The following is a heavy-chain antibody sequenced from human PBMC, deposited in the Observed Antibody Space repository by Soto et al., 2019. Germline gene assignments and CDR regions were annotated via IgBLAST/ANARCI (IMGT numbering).Heavy chain of an antibody. D-gene: IGHD1-26*01. V-gene: IGHV3-74*01. CDR3: KRVIGGRSGFFDY. CDR1: GFTLSGYW. CDR2: ISGDGRTT. Sequence: EVQLVEAGGDLVQPGGSLRLSCVASGFTLSGYWMHWVRQVPGKGLVWVSRISGDGRTTNYADSVKGRFTISRDNAKKTLYRKRDRVSGEDTARYYVKRVIGGRSGFFDYWGRGNLVTVS. J-gene: IGHJ4*02.